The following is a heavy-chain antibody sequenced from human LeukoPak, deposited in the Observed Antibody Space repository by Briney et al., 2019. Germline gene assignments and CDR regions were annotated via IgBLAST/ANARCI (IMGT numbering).Heavy chain of an antibody. Sequence: GESLKISCKGSGYSFTSYWISWVRQMPGKGLEWMGRIDPSDSYTNYSPSFQGHVTISADKSISTAYLQWSSLKASDTAMYYCARHKSYYGSGGYYIFSQTTKYYYYGMDVWGQGTTVTVSS. CDR1: GYSFTSYW. V-gene: IGHV5-10-1*01. CDR2: IDPSDSYT. D-gene: IGHD3-10*01. CDR3: ARHKSYYGSGGYYIFSQTTKYYYYGMDV. J-gene: IGHJ6*02.